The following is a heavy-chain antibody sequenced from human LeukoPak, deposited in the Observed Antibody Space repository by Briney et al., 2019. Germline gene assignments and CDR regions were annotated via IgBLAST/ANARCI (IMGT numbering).Heavy chain of an antibody. D-gene: IGHD4-17*01. CDR2: IYYSEST. Sequence: PSESLSLTCTVSGGSISSYYWSWIRQPPGKGLEWLGYIYYSESTNYNPSLKSRVTISVDTSKNQFSLKLSSVTAADTAVYYCARSYGDYSNWSDPWGQGTLVTVSS. CDR3: ARSYGDYSNWSDP. CDR1: GGSISSYY. V-gene: IGHV4-59*01. J-gene: IGHJ5*02.